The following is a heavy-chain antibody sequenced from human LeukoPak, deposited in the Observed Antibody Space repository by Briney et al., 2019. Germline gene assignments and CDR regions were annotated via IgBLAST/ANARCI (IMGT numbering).Heavy chain of an antibody. CDR1: GGSFSSSSYY. V-gene: IGHV4-39*02. J-gene: IGHJ4*02. CDR2: IYYSGST. D-gene: IGHD6-6*01. CDR3: AREESIAARLDY. Sequence: SETLSLTCTVSGGSFSSSSYYWGWLRQPPGMGLEWIGSIYYSGSTYYNPSLKSRVTISVDTSKNQFSLKLSSVTAADTAVYHCAREESIAARLDYWGQGTLVTVSS.